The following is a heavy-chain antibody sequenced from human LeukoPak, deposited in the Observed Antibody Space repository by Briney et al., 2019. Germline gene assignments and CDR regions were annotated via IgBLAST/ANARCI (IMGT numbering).Heavy chain of an antibody. CDR3: ARDPWVATSDQAPNWFDP. CDR2: INAGNGNT. D-gene: IGHD5-12*01. V-gene: IGHV1-3*03. CDR1: GYTFTSYA. J-gene: IGHJ5*02. Sequence: RASVKVSCKASGYTFTSYAMHWVRQAPGQRLEWMGWINAGNGNTKYSQEFQGRVTITRDTSASTAYMELNSLRAEDTAVYYCARDPWVATSDQAPNWFDPWGQGTLVTVSS.